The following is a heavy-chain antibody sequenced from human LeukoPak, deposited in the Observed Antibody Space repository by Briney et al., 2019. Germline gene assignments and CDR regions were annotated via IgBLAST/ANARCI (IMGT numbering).Heavy chain of an antibody. V-gene: IGHV1-18*01. J-gene: IGHJ4*02. Sequence: ASVTVSFTASGYTFTHHGISWVRQAPGPGLEWMGWISCYNGDTNYAQNIQGRVTMSTDTSTSTAYMELTGLRSDDTAVYYCVRDPTNTSGRYAYFDYWGQGTLVTVSS. CDR3: VRDPTNTSGRYAYFDY. CDR2: ISCYNGDT. D-gene: IGHD6-19*01. CDR1: GYTFTHHG.